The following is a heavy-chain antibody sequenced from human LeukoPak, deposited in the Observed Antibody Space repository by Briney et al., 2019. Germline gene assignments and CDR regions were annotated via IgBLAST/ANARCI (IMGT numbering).Heavy chain of an antibody. CDR3: ARDAHYYDSRAYYYYGMDV. CDR1: GFTFSSNY. D-gene: IGHD3-22*01. J-gene: IGHJ6*02. CDR2: IYSGGST. V-gene: IGHV3-66*01. Sequence: GGSLTLSCAASGFTFSSNYMSWLRQAPGKGLEWVSVIYSGGSTYYADSVKGRFTISRDNSKNTLYLQMNSLRAEDTAVYYCARDAHYYDSRAYYYYGMDVWGQGTTVTVSS.